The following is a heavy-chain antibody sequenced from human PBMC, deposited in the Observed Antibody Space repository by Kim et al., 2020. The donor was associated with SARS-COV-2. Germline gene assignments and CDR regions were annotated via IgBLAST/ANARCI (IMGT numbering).Heavy chain of an antibody. Sequence: GGSLRLSCAASGFTVSSNYMSWVRQAPGKGLEWVSVIYSGGSTYYADSVKARFTISRDNSKNTRYLQMNSMRAEDTAVYYCAREGLDSSSPGRFDPWGQGTLVTVSS. D-gene: IGHD6-13*01. CDR2: IYSGGST. CDR3: AREGLDSSSPGRFDP. J-gene: IGHJ5*02. CDR1: GFTVSSNY. V-gene: IGHV3-53*01.